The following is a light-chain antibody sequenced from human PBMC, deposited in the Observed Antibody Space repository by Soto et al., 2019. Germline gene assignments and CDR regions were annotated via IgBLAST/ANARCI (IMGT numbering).Light chain of an antibody. CDR1: RDISVY. J-gene: IGKJ2*01. V-gene: IGKV1-33*01. CDR3: QQYDNLPPYT. Sequence: DIQMTQSPSSLSASVGDRVTITCQATRDISVYLNWYQQKPGRPPKLLVYDATNLQTGVPSRFSASGSGTHFSLTISSLQPEDIATYYCQQYDNLPPYTFGQGTKLEIK. CDR2: DAT.